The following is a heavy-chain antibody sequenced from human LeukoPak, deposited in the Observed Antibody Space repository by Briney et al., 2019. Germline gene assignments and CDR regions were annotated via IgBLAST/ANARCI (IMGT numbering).Heavy chain of an antibody. Sequence: GGSLRLSCAASGFTFNGYVMKWVRQAPGKALEWVSFISGSGGSTDYADSVKGRFTISRDNSKNTLYLQMNSLRAEDTALYYCAFQNTGHYFPFDYCGQGTLVTVSS. J-gene: IGHJ4*02. V-gene: IGHV3-23*01. CDR1: GFTFNGYV. CDR2: ISGSGGST. D-gene: IGHD3-22*01. CDR3: AFQNTGHYFPFDY.